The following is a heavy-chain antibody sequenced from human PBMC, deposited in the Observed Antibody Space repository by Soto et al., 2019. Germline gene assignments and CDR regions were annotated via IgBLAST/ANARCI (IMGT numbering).Heavy chain of an antibody. CDR3: ARGRGYSLIPVVDDAVDV. Sequence: ASVKVSCKASGYSFTGYGINWVRQAPGQGLQWLGRITTYNGDTNYAQNFQGRVTMTTDTSTSTTYMELRSLRSDDTAVYFCARGRGYSLIPVVDDAVDVWGQGTLVTVSS. V-gene: IGHV1-18*04. J-gene: IGHJ3*01. D-gene: IGHD5-12*01. CDR2: ITTYNGDT. CDR1: GYSFTGYG.